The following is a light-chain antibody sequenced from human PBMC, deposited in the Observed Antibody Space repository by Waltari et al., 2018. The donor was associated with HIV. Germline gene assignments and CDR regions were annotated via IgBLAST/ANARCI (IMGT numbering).Light chain of an antibody. CDR3: LLSYGGTLWV. J-gene: IGLJ3*02. Sequence: QAEVTQEPSLTVSPGGTVTLTCGSSTGAVTSRHSPYWFKKKPGQAPRPLISGTVNKRAWTPARFSGSLLGGKAALTLSGAQPEDEADYYCLLSYGGTLWVFGGGTKLTVL. CDR2: GTV. V-gene: IGLV7-46*01. CDR1: TGAVTSRHS.